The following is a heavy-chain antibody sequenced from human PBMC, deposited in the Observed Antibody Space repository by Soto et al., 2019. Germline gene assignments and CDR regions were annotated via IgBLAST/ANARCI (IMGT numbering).Heavy chain of an antibody. Sequence: QVQLLQSGAGVKKPGASVRVSCRAPGYTFSNYNMPWVGQAPGQGHEWLGIINPSGGSTTYAQKFQGRVTMTRDTSTSTVYMELSSLRSEDTAVYYCARYDYNGYYFDYWGQGTLVTVSS. CDR3: ARYDYNGYYFDY. CDR2: INPSGGST. V-gene: IGHV1-46*01. D-gene: IGHD4-4*01. CDR1: GYTFSNYN. J-gene: IGHJ4*02.